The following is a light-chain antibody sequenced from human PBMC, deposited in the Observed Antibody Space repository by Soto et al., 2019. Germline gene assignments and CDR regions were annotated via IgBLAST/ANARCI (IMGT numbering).Light chain of an antibody. V-gene: IGKV3-15*01. J-gene: IGKJ1*01. CDR3: QQYNNWPPRGT. CDR2: GAS. CDR1: QSVSSN. Sequence: EIVMTQSPATLSVSPGERATLSCRASQSVSSNLAWYQQKPGQAPRLLIYGASTRATGIPARFSGSGSGTEVTPTISSLQSEDFAVYYCQQYNNWPPRGTFGQGTKVEIK.